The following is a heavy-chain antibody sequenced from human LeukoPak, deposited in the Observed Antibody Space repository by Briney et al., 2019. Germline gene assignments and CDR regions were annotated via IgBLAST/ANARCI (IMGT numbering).Heavy chain of an antibody. J-gene: IGHJ4*02. V-gene: IGHV3-48*02. Sequence: PGGSLRLSCAASGFTFSSYSMYWVRQAPGKGLEGVSYISSSSSTIYYADSVKGRFTISRDNAKNPLYLQMNSLRDEDTAVYYCARGSKRGGYNYYWGQGTLVTVSS. CDR1: GFTFSSYS. CDR3: ARGSKRGGYNYY. CDR2: ISSSSSTI. D-gene: IGHD5-24*01.